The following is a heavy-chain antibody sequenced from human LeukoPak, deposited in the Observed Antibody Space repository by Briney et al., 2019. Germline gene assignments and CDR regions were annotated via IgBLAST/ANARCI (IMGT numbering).Heavy chain of an antibody. D-gene: IGHD3-9*01. V-gene: IGHV3-53*01. Sequence: GGSLRLSCAASGFTVTSNYMNWVRQAPGKGLEWVSVIHSGGSTYYADSMRGRFTISRDNSKNTLYLQINSLRAEDTAVYYCARGFPYDIQTSPGFDYWGQGTLVTVSS. J-gene: IGHJ4*02. CDR3: ARGFPYDIQTSPGFDY. CDR2: IHSGGST. CDR1: GFTVTSNY.